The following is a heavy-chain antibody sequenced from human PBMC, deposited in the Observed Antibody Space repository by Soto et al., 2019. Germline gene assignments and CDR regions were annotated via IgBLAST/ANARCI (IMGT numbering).Heavy chain of an antibody. CDR1: GFTFSSYG. CDR2: ISSDGNNK. J-gene: IGHJ4*02. CDR3: TTIRLGPHDY. D-gene: IGHD3-16*01. Sequence: PGGSLRLSCAASGFTFSSYGMHWVRQAPGKGLDWVAAISSDGNNKYYADSVKGRFTISRDNSKNTLYLQMNSLRTEDTAVYYCTTIRLGPHDYWGQGTLVTVSS. V-gene: IGHV3-30*19.